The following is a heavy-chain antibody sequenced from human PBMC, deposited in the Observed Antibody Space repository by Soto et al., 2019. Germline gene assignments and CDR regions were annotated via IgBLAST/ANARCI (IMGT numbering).Heavy chain of an antibody. CDR1: GGSFSGYY. Sequence: TSETLSLTCAVYGGSFSGYYWTWIRQPPGKGLEWIGEITHSGSTSYNPSLKSRVTISVDTSKNQFSLNLNSVTAADTAVYYCARSSVRGWSYWGQGTLVTVSS. CDR2: ITHSGST. J-gene: IGHJ4*02. D-gene: IGHD3-10*02. V-gene: IGHV4-34*01. CDR3: ARSSVRGWSY.